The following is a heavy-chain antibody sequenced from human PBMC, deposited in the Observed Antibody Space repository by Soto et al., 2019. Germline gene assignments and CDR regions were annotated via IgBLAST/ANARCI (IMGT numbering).Heavy chain of an antibody. CDR1: GYLFTRYY. Sequence: ASVKFSCKASGYLFTRYYIHWARQAPGQGLEWMGLINPNSGTTTYAQKFQGRVTMTRDTSTRTVYMELSSLRSEDTAIYYCASSDYDSGAPLYYYALDVWGPGTTVTVSS. D-gene: IGHD3-16*01. CDR2: INPNSGTT. V-gene: IGHV1-46*01. J-gene: IGHJ6*02. CDR3: ASSDYDSGAPLYYYALDV.